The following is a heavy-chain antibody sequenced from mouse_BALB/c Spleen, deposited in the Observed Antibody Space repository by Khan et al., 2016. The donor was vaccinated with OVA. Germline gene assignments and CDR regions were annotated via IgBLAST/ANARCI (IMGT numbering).Heavy chain of an antibody. D-gene: IGHD2-14*01. V-gene: IGHV3-8*02. CDR1: GDSITSGY. CDR3: ARLTYRYAFAY. CDR2: ILYSGST. Sequence: VQLQQSGPSLVKPSQTLSLTCSVTGDSITSGYWCWIRKFPGNKLEYMGYILYSGSTYYNPSLKSRISITRHTSQNQYYLQWNSWTTEDTATYYCARLTYRYAFAYWGQGTLVTVSA. J-gene: IGHJ3*01.